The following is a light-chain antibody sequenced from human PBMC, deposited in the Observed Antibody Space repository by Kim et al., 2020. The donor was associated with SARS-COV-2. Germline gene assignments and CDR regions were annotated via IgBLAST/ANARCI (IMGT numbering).Light chain of an antibody. J-gene: IGKJ1*01. CDR1: QSLLDSTGYDY. Sequence: ASIYCRSSQSLLDSTGYDYLDWYLQKPGQSPQLLMYLGSNRASGVPDRFSGRGSGTDFTLKISRVEAEDVGVYYCMQALQTPLTFGQGTKVDIK. V-gene: IGKV2-28*01. CDR3: MQALQTPLT. CDR2: LGS.